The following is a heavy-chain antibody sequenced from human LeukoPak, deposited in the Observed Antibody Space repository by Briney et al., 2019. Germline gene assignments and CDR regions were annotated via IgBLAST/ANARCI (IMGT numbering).Heavy chain of an antibody. CDR3: ARVSSGSYDFDY. D-gene: IGHD1-26*01. Sequence: GGSLRLSFAVSGFTVSSNYMSWVRQAPGKGLEWVSVIYSGGSTYYADSVKGRFTISRDNSKNTLYLQMNSLRAEDTAVYYCARVSSGSYDFDYWGQGTLVTVSS. V-gene: IGHV3-66*01. CDR2: IYSGGST. CDR1: GFTVSSNY. J-gene: IGHJ4*02.